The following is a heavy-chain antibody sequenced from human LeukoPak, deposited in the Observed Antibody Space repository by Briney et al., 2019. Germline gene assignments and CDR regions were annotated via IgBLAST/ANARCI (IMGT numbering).Heavy chain of an antibody. CDR2: INHSGST. V-gene: IGHV4-38-2*02. CDR1: GYSITSGYY. CDR3: ARGYHYDSSGYLSYFDY. D-gene: IGHD3-22*01. J-gene: IGHJ4*02. Sequence: YPSETLSLTCTVSGYSITSGYYWGWIRQPPGKGLEWIGEINHSGSTNYNPSLKSRVTISVDTSKNQFSLKLSSVTAADTAVYYCARGYHYDSSGYLSYFDYWGQGTLVTVSS.